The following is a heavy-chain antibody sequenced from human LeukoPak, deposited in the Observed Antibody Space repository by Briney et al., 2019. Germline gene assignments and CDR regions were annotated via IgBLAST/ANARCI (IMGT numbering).Heavy chain of an antibody. CDR3: ATFVGIAVAGIGPYFDY. V-gene: IGHV3-53*01. J-gene: IGHJ4*02. D-gene: IGHD6-19*01. CDR2: IYSGGST. Sequence: GGSLRLSCAASGFTVSSNYMSWVRQAPGKGLEWVSVIYSGGSTYYADSVKGRFTISRDNSKNTLYLQMNSLRAEDTAVYYCATFVGIAVAGIGPYFDYWGQGTLVTVSS. CDR1: GFTVSSNY.